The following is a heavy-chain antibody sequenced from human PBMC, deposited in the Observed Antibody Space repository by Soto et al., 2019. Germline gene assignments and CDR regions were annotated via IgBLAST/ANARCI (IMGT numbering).Heavy chain of an antibody. CDR3: ARNPNSYCTNGVCQYYYYGMDV. V-gene: IGHV4-31*03. D-gene: IGHD2-8*01. CDR2: IYYSGST. J-gene: IGHJ6*02. Sequence: SETLSLTCTVSGGSISSGGYYWSWIRQHPGKGLEWIGYIYYSGSTYYNPSLKSRVTISVDTSKNQFSLKLSSVTAADTAVYYCARNPNSYCTNGVCQYYYYGMDVWGQGTTVTVSS. CDR1: GGSISSGGYY.